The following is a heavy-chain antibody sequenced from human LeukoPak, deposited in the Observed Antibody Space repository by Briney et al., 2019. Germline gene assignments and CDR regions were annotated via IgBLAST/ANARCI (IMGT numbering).Heavy chain of an antibody. CDR3: AKERPRPYSNYYYYYMDV. CDR1: GFTFSHYA. Sequence: PGRSLRLSCAASGFTFSHYAIHWVRQVSGKGLEWVAGISYDGVDKYYPNSGEGRFTISRDNSKNTLYLQMNSLRAEDTAVYYCAKERPRPYSNYYYYYMDVWGKGTTVTVSS. V-gene: IGHV3-30*04. J-gene: IGHJ6*03. CDR2: ISYDGVDK. D-gene: IGHD4-11*01.